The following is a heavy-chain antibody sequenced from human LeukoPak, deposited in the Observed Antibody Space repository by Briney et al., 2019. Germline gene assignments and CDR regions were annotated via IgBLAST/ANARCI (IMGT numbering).Heavy chain of an antibody. CDR3: ARDFGKTVTTFDY. Sequence: GGSLRLSCAASGFTFSSYSMNWVRQAPGKGLEWVSSISSSSSYIYYADSVKGRFTISRDNAKNSLYLQMNSLRAEDTAVYYCARDFGKTVTTFDYWGQGTLVTVSS. D-gene: IGHD4-17*01. CDR2: ISSSSSYI. J-gene: IGHJ4*02. V-gene: IGHV3-21*01. CDR1: GFTFSSYS.